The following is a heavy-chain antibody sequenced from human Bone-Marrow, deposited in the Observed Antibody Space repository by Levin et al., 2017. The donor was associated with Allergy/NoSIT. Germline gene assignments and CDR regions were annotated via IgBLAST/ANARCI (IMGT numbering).Heavy chain of an antibody. J-gene: IGHJ6*02. D-gene: IGHD3-3*01. CDR2: ISSSGSTI. Sequence: GGSLRLSCAASGFTFSDYYMSWIRQAPGKGLEWVSYISSSGSTIYYADSVKGRFTISRDNAKNSLYLQMNSLRAEDTAVYYCASLPPRLRFLEWFGPDVWGQGTTVTVSS. CDR3: ASLPPRLRFLEWFGPDV. V-gene: IGHV3-11*01. CDR1: GFTFSDYY.